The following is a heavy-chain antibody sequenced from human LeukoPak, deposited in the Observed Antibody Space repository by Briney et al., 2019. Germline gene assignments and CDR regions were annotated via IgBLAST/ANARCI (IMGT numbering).Heavy chain of an antibody. J-gene: IGHJ4*02. V-gene: IGHV4-59*08. D-gene: IGHD6-19*01. CDR1: GGSISSYY. CDR2: IYYSGST. Sequence: SQTLSLTCTVSGGSISSYYWSWIRQPPGKGLEWIGYIYYSGSTNYNPSLKSRVTISVDTSKNQFSLKLSSVTAADTAVYYCARRIGSGWSYDYWGQGTLVTVSS. CDR3: ARRIGSGWSYDY.